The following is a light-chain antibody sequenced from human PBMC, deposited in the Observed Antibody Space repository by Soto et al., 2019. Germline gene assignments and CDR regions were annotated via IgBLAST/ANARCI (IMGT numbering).Light chain of an antibody. J-gene: IGKJ4*01. V-gene: IGKV3-11*01. CDR3: QQRSNWPST. Sequence: EIVLTQSPVTLSFSPGERATLSCRASQSVRSYLAWYQQKPGQAPRLLIYDAFKRATGIPARFSGSGSGTDFTLTISSLEPEDFAVYYCQQRSNWPSTFGGGTKVEIK. CDR1: QSVRSY. CDR2: DAF.